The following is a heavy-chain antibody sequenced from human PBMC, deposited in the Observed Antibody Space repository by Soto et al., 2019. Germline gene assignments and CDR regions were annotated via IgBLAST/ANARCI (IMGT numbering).Heavy chain of an antibody. J-gene: IGHJ6*03. CDR1: GFTFSSYA. Sequence: GGSLRLSCAASGFTFSSYAMSWVRQAPGKGLEWVSAISGSGGSTYYADSVKGRFTISRDTSKNTLYLQMNSLRAEDTAVYYCAKDARFLEWLLYYYYMDVWGKGTTVTVSS. D-gene: IGHD3-3*01. CDR3: AKDARFLEWLLYYYYMDV. V-gene: IGHV3-23*01. CDR2: ISGSGGST.